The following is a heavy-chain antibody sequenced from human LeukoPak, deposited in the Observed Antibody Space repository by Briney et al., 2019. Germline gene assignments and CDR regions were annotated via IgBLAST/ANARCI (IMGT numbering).Heavy chain of an antibody. J-gene: IGHJ4*02. Sequence: GGSLRLSCAASGFTFSNAWMSWVRQAPGKGLEWVGHIKSITAGGTTDYAAPVKDRFTISRDDSKYTLYLQMNNLKTEDTAVYYCATEYYGSYNFWGQGTLVTVSS. D-gene: IGHD1-26*01. CDR1: GFTFSNAW. CDR3: ATEYYGSYNF. CDR2: IKSITAGGTT. V-gene: IGHV3-15*01.